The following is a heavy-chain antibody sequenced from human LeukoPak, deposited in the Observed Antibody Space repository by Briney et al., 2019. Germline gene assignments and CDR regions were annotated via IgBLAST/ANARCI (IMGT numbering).Heavy chain of an antibody. CDR1: GFTFSAYW. CDR3: VRDLELVYYDTSAYEY. CDR2: INNDGSST. D-gene: IGHD3-22*01. J-gene: IGHJ4*02. Sequence: GGSLRLSCAASGFTFSAYWMHWVRQVPGKGLEWVSRINNDGSSTTYPDFVKGRFTISRDNANNTLFLQMNSLRAEDTAVYYCVRDLELVYYDTSAYEYWGQGNLVTVSS. V-gene: IGHV3-74*01.